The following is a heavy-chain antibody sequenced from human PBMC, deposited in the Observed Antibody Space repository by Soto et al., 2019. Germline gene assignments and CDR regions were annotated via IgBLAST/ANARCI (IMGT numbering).Heavy chain of an antibody. J-gene: IGHJ4*02. D-gene: IGHD3-22*01. CDR2: IYPGDSDT. CDR1: GYSFTSYW. V-gene: IGHV5-51*01. CDR3: ARRYYYDSTTYSPFDH. Sequence: PGESLKISCMGSGYSFTSYWIGWVRQMPGKGLEWMGIIYPGDSDTRYSPSFQGQVTISADKSISTAYLQWSSLKASDTAMYYCARRYYYDSTTYSPFDHWGKGTLVTVSS.